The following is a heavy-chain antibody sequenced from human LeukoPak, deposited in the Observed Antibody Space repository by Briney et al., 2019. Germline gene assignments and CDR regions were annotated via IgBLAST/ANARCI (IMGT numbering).Heavy chain of an antibody. D-gene: IGHD4-17*01. Sequence: ASVKVSCKASGFTFTSSAVQWVRQARGQRLEWIGWIVVGSGNTGYAQKFQGRVTMTRNTSISTAYMELSSLRSEDTAVYYCASVYGDPPRDYWGQGTLVTVSS. CDR2: IVVGSGNT. CDR1: GFTFTSSA. CDR3: ASVYGDPPRDY. J-gene: IGHJ4*02. V-gene: IGHV1-58*01.